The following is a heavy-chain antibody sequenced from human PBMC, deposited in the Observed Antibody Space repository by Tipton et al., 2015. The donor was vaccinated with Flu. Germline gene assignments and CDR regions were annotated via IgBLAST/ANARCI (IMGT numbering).Heavy chain of an antibody. CDR2: IKQDGSEK. CDR1: GFTFSSYW. Sequence: GSLRLSCAASGFTFSSYWMSWVRQAPGKGLEWVANIKQDGSEKYYVDSVKGRFTISRDNAKNSLYLQMNSLRAEDTAVYYCAREVRDYYDILTGYSRLDYWGQGTLVTVSS. D-gene: IGHD3-9*01. CDR3: AREVRDYYDILTGYSRLDY. V-gene: IGHV3-7*01. J-gene: IGHJ4*02.